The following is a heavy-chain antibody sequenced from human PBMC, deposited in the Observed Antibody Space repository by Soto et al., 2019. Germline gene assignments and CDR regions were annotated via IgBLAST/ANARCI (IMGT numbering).Heavy chain of an antibody. D-gene: IGHD6-13*01. CDR2: INTNTGNP. V-gene: IGHV7-4-1*01. CDR1: GYTFTSYA. Sequence: QVQLVQSGSALKKPGASVKVSCKASGYTFTSYAMNWVRQAPGQGLEWMGWINTNTGNPTYAQGFTGRFVFSLDTSVSTAYLQICSLKAEDTAVYYCARDGSSWPRWYYGMDVWGQGTTVTVSS. J-gene: IGHJ6*02. CDR3: ARDGSSWPRWYYGMDV.